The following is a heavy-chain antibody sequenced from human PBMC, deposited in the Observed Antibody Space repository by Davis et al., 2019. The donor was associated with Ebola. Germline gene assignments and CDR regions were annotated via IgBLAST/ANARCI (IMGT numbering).Heavy chain of an antibody. D-gene: IGHD3-3*01. Sequence: ASVKVSCKASGYTFTSYGISWVRQAPGQGLEWMGWISAYNGNTNFAQKFQGRVTITADKSTSTAYMELSSLRSEDTAVYYCARGHLITIFGVVSQFDPWGQGTLVTVSS. J-gene: IGHJ5*02. CDR2: ISAYNGNT. CDR3: ARGHLITIFGVVSQFDP. V-gene: IGHV1-18*01. CDR1: GYTFTSYG.